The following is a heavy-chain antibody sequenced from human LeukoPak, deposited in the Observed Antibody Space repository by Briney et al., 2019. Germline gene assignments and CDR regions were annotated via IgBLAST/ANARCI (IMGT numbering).Heavy chain of an antibody. Sequence: PGGSLRLSCAASGLTFSNAWMNWVRQAPGKGLEWVSAISKSGDHTYYAASAKGRFTIYRDNSKNTQYLQMNSLRAEDTAVYYCATSWGPDTSAFRWGRDGMDVWGQGTTVIVS. CDR3: ATSWGPDTSAFRWGRDGMDV. CDR2: ISKSGDHT. J-gene: IGHJ6*02. CDR1: GLTFSNAW. D-gene: IGHD3-16*01. V-gene: IGHV3-23*01.